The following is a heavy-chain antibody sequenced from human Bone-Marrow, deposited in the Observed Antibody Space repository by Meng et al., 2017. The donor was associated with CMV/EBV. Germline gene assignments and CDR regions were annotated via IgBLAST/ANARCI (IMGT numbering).Heavy chain of an antibody. CDR1: GFTFSSYS. D-gene: IGHD7-27*01. V-gene: IGHV3-21*01. J-gene: IGHJ6*02. CDR3: ASGWGENWGLYYYYYGMDV. CDR2: ISSSSSYI. Sequence: GGSLRLSCAASGFTFSSYSMNWVRQAPGKGLEWVSSISSSSSYIYYADSVKGRFTISRDNAKNSLYLQMNSLRAEDTAVYYCASGWGENWGLYYYYYGMDVWGRGTTVTVSS.